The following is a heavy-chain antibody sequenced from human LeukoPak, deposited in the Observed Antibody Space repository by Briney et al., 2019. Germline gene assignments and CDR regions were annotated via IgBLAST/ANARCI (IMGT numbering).Heavy chain of an antibody. D-gene: IGHD2-21*02. CDR3: AKQGPARIPIVVVTAMAH. CDR2: ISYDGSNK. CDR1: GFTFSSYA. Sequence: GRSLRLSCAASGFTFSSYAMHWVRRAPGKGLEWVAVISYDGSNKYYADSVKGRFTISRDNSKNTLYLQMNSLRAEDTAVYYCAKQGPARIPIVVVTAMAHWGQGTLVTVSS. V-gene: IGHV3-30-3*02. J-gene: IGHJ4*02.